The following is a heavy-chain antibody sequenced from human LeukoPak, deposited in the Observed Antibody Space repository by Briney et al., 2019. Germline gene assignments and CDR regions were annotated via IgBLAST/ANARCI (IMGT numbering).Heavy chain of an antibody. V-gene: IGHV3-30*18. CDR2: ISFDGTKK. D-gene: IGHD6-13*01. J-gene: IGHJ3*02. Sequence: AGRSLRLSCAASGFTFSSYGMHWVRQAPGKGPEWVAVISFDGTKKYYADSVKGRFTISRDNSKNTLYLQMSSLRAEDTAVYYCAKDRSSSWYRDAFDIWGQGTMVTVSS. CDR1: GFTFSSYG. CDR3: AKDRSSSWYRDAFDI.